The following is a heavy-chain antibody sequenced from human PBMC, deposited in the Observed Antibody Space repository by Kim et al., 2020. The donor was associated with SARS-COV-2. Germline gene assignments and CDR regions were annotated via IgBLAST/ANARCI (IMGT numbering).Heavy chain of an antibody. CDR3: VRHGCPSGGSSWFDP. CDR2: THPGDSDT. D-gene: IGHD3-16*01. CDR1: GYSFSSYW. J-gene: IGHJ5*02. V-gene: IGHV5-51*01. Sequence: GESLKISCKGSGYSFSSYWIGWVRQMPGKGLEWMGITHPGDSDTRYSPSFQGQVSISVDKSTSAAYLQWSSLKASDSAMYYCVRHGCPSGGSSWFDPWGQGTLVTVSS.